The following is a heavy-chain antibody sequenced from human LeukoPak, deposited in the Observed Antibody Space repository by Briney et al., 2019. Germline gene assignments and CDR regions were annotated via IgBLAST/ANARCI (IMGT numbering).Heavy chain of an antibody. J-gene: IGHJ4*02. Sequence: GGSLRLSCVASGFPFGSYAVAWVRQTPGKGLEWVSTISGRGDNTYYADSVRGRFTISRDNSKNTLYLQMSSLRVEDTAVYSCTKGGYCSGSSCYSEFYHWGQGTLVTVSS. V-gene: IGHV3-23*01. D-gene: IGHD2-15*01. CDR3: TKGGYCSGSSCYSEFYH. CDR1: GFPFGSYA. CDR2: ISGRGDNT.